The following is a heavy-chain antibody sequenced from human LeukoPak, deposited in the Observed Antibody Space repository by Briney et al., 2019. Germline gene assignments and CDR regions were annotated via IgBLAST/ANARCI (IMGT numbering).Heavy chain of an antibody. D-gene: IGHD3-3*01. V-gene: IGHV4-4*07. CDR2: IYTSGST. Sequence: PSETLSLACTVSGGSISGYYWSWLRQPAGKGLEWIGRIYTSGSTNYNPSLKSRVTMSVDTSKNQFSLKLSSVTAADTAVCYCARGWSDYSHFDYWGQGTLVTVSS. J-gene: IGHJ4*02. CDR3: ARGWSDYSHFDY. CDR1: GGSISGYY.